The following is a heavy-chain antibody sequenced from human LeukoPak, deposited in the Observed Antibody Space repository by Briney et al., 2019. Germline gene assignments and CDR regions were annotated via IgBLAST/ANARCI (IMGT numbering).Heavy chain of an antibody. J-gene: IGHJ4*02. CDR2: ISTYNGHT. D-gene: IGHD5-24*01. Sequence: GASVKVSCKASGYTFTDYYMHWVRQAPGQGLEWMGWISTYNGHTIYAQKLQGRVTMTTDTSTSTAYMDLRSLRSDDTAIYYCARDGFRRDDYNSGLDYWGQGTLVTVSS. CDR1: GYTFTDYY. V-gene: IGHV1-18*04. CDR3: ARDGFRRDDYNSGLDY.